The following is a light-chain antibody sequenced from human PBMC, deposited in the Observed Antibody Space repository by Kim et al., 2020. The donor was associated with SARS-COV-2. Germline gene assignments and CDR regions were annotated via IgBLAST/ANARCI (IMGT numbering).Light chain of an antibody. CDR3: QQSYNAPRT. J-gene: IGKJ1*01. Sequence: ASEGDRVTITCRASQSISNYLTWYQQKPGKAPKLLIYTASSLQSGVTSRFSGRGSGTDFTLTISSLQPEDYATYYCQQSYNAPRTFGQGTKVEIK. CDR2: TAS. V-gene: IGKV1-39*01. CDR1: QSISNY.